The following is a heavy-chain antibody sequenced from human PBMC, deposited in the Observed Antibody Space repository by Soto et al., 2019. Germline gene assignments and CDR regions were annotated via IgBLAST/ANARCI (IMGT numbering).Heavy chain of an antibody. D-gene: IGHD3-10*01. CDR1: GFTFDDYA. J-gene: IGHJ5*02. Sequence: GGSLRLSCAASGFTFDDYAMHWVRQAPGKGLEWVSGISWNSGSIGYADSVKGRFTISRDNAKNSLYLQMNSLRAEDTALYYCAKDNANYYGSGSYYHNWFDPWGQGTLGTV. CDR3: AKDNANYYGSGSYYHNWFDP. V-gene: IGHV3-9*01. CDR2: ISWNSGSI.